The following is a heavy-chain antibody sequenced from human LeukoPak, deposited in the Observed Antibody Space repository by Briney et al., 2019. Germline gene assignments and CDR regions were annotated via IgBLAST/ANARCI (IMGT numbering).Heavy chain of an antibody. CDR2: ICYSGST. CDR1: GGSISSSNYY. D-gene: IGHD6-19*01. V-gene: IGHV4-39*01. Sequence: SETLSLTCSVSGGSISSSNYYWGWIRQPPGKGLEWIGSICYSGSTYYNPSLKSRVTISVDTSKNQFSLKLSSVTAADTAVYYCARRQEYSSGWSNAFDIWGQGTMVTVSS. J-gene: IGHJ3*02. CDR3: ARRQEYSSGWSNAFDI.